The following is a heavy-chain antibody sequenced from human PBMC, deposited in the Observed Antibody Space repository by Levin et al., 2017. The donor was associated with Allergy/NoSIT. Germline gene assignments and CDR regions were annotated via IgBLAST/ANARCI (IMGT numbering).Heavy chain of an antibody. CDR1: GFTFSSYA. V-gene: IGHV3-23*01. CDR3: AKSARLEYYDHYMDA. D-gene: IGHD6-19*01. CDR2: ISGSGGST. J-gene: IGHJ6*03. Sequence: AGGSLRLSCAASGFTFSSYAMCWVRQAPGKGLERVSVISGSGGSTYYADSVQGRFTIARDNSKNTLYLQMNSLRAADTAVYYCAKSARLEYYDHYMDAWGKGTTVTVSS.